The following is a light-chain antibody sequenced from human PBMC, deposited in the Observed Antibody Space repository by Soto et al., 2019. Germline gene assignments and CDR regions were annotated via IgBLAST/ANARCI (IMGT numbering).Light chain of an antibody. J-gene: IGLJ3*02. V-gene: IGLV2-14*01. CDR2: EVS. CDR1: SNDVGGYNY. Sequence: QSALTQPASMSGSPGQSITISCTGTSNDVGGYNYVSWYQQHPGKAPKLMIFEVSNRPSEVSNRFSGSKSGNTASLTISGLQAEDEAYYYCCSYTSTNSRVFGGGTKLTVL. CDR3: CSYTSTNSRV.